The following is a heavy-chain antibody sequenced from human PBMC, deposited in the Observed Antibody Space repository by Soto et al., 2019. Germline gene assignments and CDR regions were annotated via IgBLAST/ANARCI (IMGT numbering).Heavy chain of an antibody. J-gene: IGHJ6*02. CDR2: IYPGDSDT. V-gene: IGHV5-51*01. Sequence: GESMKISCKGSVYSFTSYWIGWVRQMPGKGLEWMGIIYPGDSDTRYSPSFQGQVTISADKSISTAYLQWSSLKASDTAMYYCARRKSYCGGDCYYYYYYGMDVLGQGKTVTGS. CDR1: VYSFTSYW. D-gene: IGHD2-21*02. CDR3: ARRKSYCGGDCYYYYYYGMDV.